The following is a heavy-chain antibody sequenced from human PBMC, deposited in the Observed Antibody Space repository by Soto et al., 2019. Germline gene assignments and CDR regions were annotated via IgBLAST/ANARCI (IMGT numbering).Heavy chain of an antibody. CDR1: GYTFSSYD. Sequence: QVKLVQSGAEVKKPGASVKVSCKAPGYTFSSYDLNWVRQATGQGLEWMGWMNPNNGNTGYAQKFQGRVTMTRNTSISTAYMELSSLRSEDTAVYYCARGSLWFGERSGMDVWGHGTTVTVSS. D-gene: IGHD3-10*01. CDR3: ARGSLWFGERSGMDV. V-gene: IGHV1-8*01. J-gene: IGHJ6*02. CDR2: MNPNNGNT.